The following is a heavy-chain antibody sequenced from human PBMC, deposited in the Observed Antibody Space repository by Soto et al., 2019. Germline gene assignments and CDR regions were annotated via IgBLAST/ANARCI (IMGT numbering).Heavy chain of an antibody. D-gene: IGHD3-3*01. V-gene: IGHV4-34*01. J-gene: IGHJ6*02. CDR2: INHSGST. CDR1: GGSFSGYY. CDR3: ARERAITIFGVVINPHYGMDV. Sequence: SLTCAVYGGSFSGYYWSWIRQPPGRGLEWIGEINHSGSTNYNPSLKSRVTISVDTSKNQFSLKLSSVTAADTAVYYCARERAITIFGVVINPHYGMDVWGQGTTVTVSS.